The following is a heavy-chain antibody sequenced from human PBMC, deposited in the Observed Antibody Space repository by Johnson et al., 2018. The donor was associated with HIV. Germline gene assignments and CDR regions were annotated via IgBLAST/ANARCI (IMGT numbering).Heavy chain of an antibody. Sequence: VQLVESGGGLVQPGGSLRLSCAASGFTFSSYWMHWVRQAPGKGLVWVSRISSDGSSKWYADSVKGRLPISNNNAKTTQYLQMHSLRAEDPAVYYCEKGEYRGRYYTANDAFDIWGQGTMVTVSS. CDR2: ISSDGSSK. CDR1: GFTFSSYW. CDR3: EKGEYRGRYYTANDAFDI. D-gene: IGHD1-26*01. V-gene: IGHV3-74*02. J-gene: IGHJ3*02.